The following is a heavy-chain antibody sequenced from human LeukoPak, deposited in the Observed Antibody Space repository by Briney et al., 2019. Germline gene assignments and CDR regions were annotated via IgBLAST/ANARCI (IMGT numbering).Heavy chain of an antibody. CDR2: INHSGST. Sequence: SETLSLTCAVYGGSFSGYYWSWIRQPPGKGLEWIGEINHSGSTNYNPSLKSRVTISVDTSKNQFSLKLSSVTAADTAVYYCARGGFTGYCSGGSCLRYYYYGMDVWGQGTTATVSS. V-gene: IGHV4-34*01. J-gene: IGHJ6*02. CDR1: GGSFSGYY. CDR3: ARGGFTGYCSGGSCLRYYYYGMDV. D-gene: IGHD2-15*01.